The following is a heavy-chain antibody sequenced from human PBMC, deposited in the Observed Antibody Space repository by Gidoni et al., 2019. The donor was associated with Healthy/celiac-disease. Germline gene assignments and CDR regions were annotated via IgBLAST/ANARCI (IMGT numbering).Heavy chain of an antibody. CDR1: RGSISSSSYY. Sequence: QLQLQESGPGLVKPSETLSLTRPHSRGSISSSSYYLGWIRQPPGKGLGWIGRIYYSGSTYYNPSLKSRVTISVDTSKNQFSLKLSSVTAANTAVYYCARRAKYSNYEGYWFDPWGQGPLVTVSS. J-gene: IGHJ5*02. CDR3: ARRAKYSNYEGYWFDP. D-gene: IGHD4-4*01. CDR2: IYYSGST. V-gene: IGHV4-39*01.